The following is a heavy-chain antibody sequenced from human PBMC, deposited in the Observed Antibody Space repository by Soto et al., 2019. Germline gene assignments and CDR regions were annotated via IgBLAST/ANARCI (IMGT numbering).Heavy chain of an antibody. Sequence: ASVKVSCKASGYTFTSYYMHWVRQAPGQGLEGMGIINPSGGSTRYAQKFQGRVTMTRDTSTSTVYMELSSLRSEDTAVYYCARDIRSPQTPHSGDFYYYYGMDVWGQGTTVTVSS. J-gene: IGHJ6*02. V-gene: IGHV1-46*01. CDR3: ARDIRSPQTPHSGDFYYYYGMDV. CDR1: GYTFTSYY. CDR2: INPSGGST. D-gene: IGHD2-15*01.